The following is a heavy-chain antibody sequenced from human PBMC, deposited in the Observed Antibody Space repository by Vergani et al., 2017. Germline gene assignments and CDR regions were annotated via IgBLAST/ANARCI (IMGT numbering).Heavy chain of an antibody. J-gene: IGHJ3*02. V-gene: IGHV5-51*03. CDR3: ARLGGDSSSWYVGAAFDI. Sequence: EVQLVPSGAEVKKPGESLKISCQGSGYSFTSYWIAWVRQMPGKGLEWMGIIYPGDSDTRYSPSFQGLVTISADKSVSTAYLLWSSLKASDTAMYYCARLGGDSSSWYVGAAFDIWGQGTVVTVSS. CDR1: GYSFTSYW. CDR2: IYPGDSDT. D-gene: IGHD6-13*01.